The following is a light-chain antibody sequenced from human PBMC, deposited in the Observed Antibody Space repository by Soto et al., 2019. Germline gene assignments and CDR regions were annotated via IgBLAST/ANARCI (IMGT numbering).Light chain of an antibody. Sequence: QSALTQPASVSGSLGQSITLSCTGTSSDIGGYSYVSWYQQSPGKAPKLIMFEVRDRPLGVSDRFSGSKSGNTASLTISGLPAEDEATYYCSSYRDTDTLLLFGGGTQLTVL. J-gene: IGLJ2*01. CDR3: SSYRDTDTLLL. V-gene: IGLV2-14*01. CDR1: SSDIGGYSY. CDR2: EVR.